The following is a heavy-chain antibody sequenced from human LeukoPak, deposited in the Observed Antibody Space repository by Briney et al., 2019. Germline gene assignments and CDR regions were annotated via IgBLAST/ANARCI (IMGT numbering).Heavy chain of an antibody. Sequence: SVKVSCKSSGGTFSSYAISWVRPAPGQGLEWMGGIIPIFGTANYAQKFQGRVTITADESTSTAYMELSSLRSEDTAVYYCARCSSGWPRHWFDPWGQGTLVTVSS. J-gene: IGHJ5*02. V-gene: IGHV1-69*13. CDR2: IIPIFGTA. CDR3: ARCSSGWPRHWFDP. CDR1: GGTFSSYA. D-gene: IGHD6-19*01.